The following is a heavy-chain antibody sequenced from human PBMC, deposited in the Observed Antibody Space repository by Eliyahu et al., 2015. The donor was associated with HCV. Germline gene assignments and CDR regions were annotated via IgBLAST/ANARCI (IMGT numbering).Heavy chain of an antibody. CDR1: GFTFXTAW. CDR3: TTGAPGGFDYYLDV. CDR2: XXSKTDGGTT. V-gene: IGHV3-15*01. Sequence: EVQLVESGGGLVKPGGSLRLSCAAXGFTFXTAWMSWVRQXPGXGLEWIGRXXSKTDGGTTDYAAPVKGRFTISRDDSKSTLYLQMNSLKTEDTAVYYCTTGAPGGFDYYLDVWGQGTTVTVS. J-gene: IGHJ6*03. D-gene: IGHD3-10*01.